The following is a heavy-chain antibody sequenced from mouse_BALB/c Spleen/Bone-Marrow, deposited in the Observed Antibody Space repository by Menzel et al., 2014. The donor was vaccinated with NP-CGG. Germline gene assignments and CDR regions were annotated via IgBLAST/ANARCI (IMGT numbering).Heavy chain of an antibody. D-gene: IGHD2-3*01. V-gene: IGHV1-18*01. J-gene: IGHJ4*01. Sequence: EVKVVESGPELVKPGASVKISCKTSGYTFTEYTMHWVKQSHGKSLEWIGSINPNNGGTNYNQKFKGKATLTVDKSSSTAYMEFRSLTSEDSAVYYCARGDGYYVYAMDYWGQGTSVTVSS. CDR3: ARGDGYYVYAMDY. CDR1: GYTFTEYT. CDR2: INPNNGGT.